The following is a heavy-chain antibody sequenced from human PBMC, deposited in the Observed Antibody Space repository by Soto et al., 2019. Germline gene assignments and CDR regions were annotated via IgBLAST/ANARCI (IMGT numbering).Heavy chain of an antibody. J-gene: IGHJ5*02. V-gene: IGHV5-51*01. CDR2: IYPGDSDT. CDR1: GYSFTSYW. D-gene: IGHD5-18*01. CDR3: AGNTGYSYGANWFDP. Sequence: GESLKISCKGSGYSFTSYWIGWVRQMPGKGLEWMGTIYPGDSDTRYSPSFQGQVTISADKSISTAYLQWSSLKASDTAMYYCAGNTGYSYGANWFDPWGQGTLVTVSS.